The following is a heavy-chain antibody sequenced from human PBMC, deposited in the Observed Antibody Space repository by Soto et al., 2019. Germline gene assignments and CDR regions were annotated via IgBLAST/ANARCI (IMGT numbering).Heavy chain of an antibody. CDR3: VASGLSFDY. V-gene: IGHV3-30-3*01. Sequence: ESGGGVVQPGTSLRLSCVDSGFTFMTYSMHWVRQTPGKGLEWVAVISHDGANTVYADSVEGRFTISRDNSQNSLYLEMNSLRAEDTALYYCVASGLSFDYWGQGTLVTVSS. D-gene: IGHD3-16*02. CDR1: GFTFMTYS. J-gene: IGHJ4*02. CDR2: ISHDGANT.